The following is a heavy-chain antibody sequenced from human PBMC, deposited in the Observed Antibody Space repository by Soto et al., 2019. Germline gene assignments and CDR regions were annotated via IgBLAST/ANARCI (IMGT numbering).Heavy chain of an antibody. D-gene: IGHD1-26*01. V-gene: IGHV3-30*18. CDR3: AKDKVGATSAAFAI. J-gene: IGHJ3*02. CDR2: ISYDGSNK. CDR1: GFTFSSSG. Sequence: TGGSLRLSCAASGFTFSSSGMHWVRQAPGKGLEWVAGISYDGSNKYYADSVKGRFTISRDNSKNTLYLQMNSLRAEDTAVYYCAKDKVGATSAAFAIWGQGTMVTVSS.